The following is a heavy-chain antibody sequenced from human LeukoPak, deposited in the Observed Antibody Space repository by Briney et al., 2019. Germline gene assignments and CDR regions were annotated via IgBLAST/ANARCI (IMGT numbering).Heavy chain of an antibody. V-gene: IGHV3-7*01. Sequence: PGGSLRLSCAASGFTFTNYWMSWVRQAPGKGPEWVANIKQDGSEKCYVDSVEGRFTISRDNAKNSLYLQMNSLRAEDTAVYYCARDGFYYALDYWGQGTLVTVSS. CDR1: GFTFTNYW. J-gene: IGHJ4*02. CDR3: ARDGFYYALDY. D-gene: IGHD3-10*01. CDR2: IKQDGSEK.